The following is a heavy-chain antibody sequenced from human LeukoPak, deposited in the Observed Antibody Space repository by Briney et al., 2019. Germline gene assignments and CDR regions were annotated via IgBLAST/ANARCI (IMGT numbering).Heavy chain of an antibody. D-gene: IGHD3-3*01. CDR2: IYHSGST. CDR1: GYSISSGYY. J-gene: IGHJ4*02. Sequence: PSETLSLTCTVSGYSISSGYYWGWIRQPPGKGLEWIGSIYHSGSTYYNPSLKSRVTISVDTSKNQFSLKLSSVTAADTAVYYCARCSGDDFWSGYCDYWGQGTLVTVSS. CDR3: ARCSGDDFWSGYCDY. V-gene: IGHV4-38-2*02.